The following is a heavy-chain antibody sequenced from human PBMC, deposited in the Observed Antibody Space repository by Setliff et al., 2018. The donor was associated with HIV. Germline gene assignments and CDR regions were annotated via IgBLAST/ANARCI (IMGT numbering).Heavy chain of an antibody. D-gene: IGHD3-10*01. CDR2: IKQDGSEE. J-gene: IGHJ6*03. CDR1: GFTFSNYW. CDR3: ARGRLLWSGSYYYYYRDV. V-gene: IGHV3-7*03. Sequence: GGSLRLSCAASGFTFSNYWMSWVRQVPGKGLEWVANIKQDGSEENYLSSVKGRFTISRDNAKNSLYLQMNSLRAEDTAVYYCARGRLLWSGSYYYYYRDVWGKGTTVTVSS.